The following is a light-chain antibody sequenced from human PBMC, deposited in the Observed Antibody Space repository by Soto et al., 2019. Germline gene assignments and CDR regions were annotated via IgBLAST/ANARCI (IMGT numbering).Light chain of an antibody. J-gene: IGKJ4*01. CDR3: QQYNSYPAT. CDR2: DAS. V-gene: IGKV1-5*01. CDR1: QSISSW. Sequence: DIQMTQSPSTLSTSVGDRVTITCRASQSISSWLAWYQQKPGKAPKLLIYDASSLESGVPSRFSGSGSGTEFTLTISSLQPDDFATYYCQQYNSYPATFGGGTKVEIK.